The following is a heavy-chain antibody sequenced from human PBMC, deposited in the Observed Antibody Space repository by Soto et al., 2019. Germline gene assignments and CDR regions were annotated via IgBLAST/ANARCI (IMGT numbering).Heavy chain of an antibody. CDR2: MNPNSGNT. CDR1: GYRNTRDD. V-gene: IGHV1-8*01. D-gene: IGHD3-3*01. J-gene: IGHJ6*03. Sequence: LVNGACKTAGYRNTRDDGSWGRQKTRQGLEWMGWMNPNSGNTGYAQKFQGRVTMTRNTSISTAYMELSSLRSEDTAVYYCARATYYDFWSGYYIGSYYYYYMDVWGKGTTVTVSS. CDR3: ARATYYDFWSGYYIGSYYYYYMDV.